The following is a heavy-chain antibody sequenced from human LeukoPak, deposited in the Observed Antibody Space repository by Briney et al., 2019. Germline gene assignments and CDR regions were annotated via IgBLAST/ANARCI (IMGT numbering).Heavy chain of an antibody. V-gene: IGHV3-48*03. CDR1: GFTFSSYE. CDR2: ISSSGSTI. J-gene: IGHJ4*02. D-gene: IGHD5-24*01. CDR3: ARGLNTRDGYNGYY. Sequence: PGGSLRLSCAASGFTFSSYEMNWVRQAPGKGLEWVSYISSSGSTIYYADPVKGRFTISRDNAKNSLYLKMNSLRAEDTAVYYCARGLNTRDGYNGYYWGQGTLVTVSS.